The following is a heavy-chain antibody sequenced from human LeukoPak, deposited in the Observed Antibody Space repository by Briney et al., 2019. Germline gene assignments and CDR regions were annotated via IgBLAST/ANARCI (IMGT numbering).Heavy chain of an antibody. CDR1: GGSISSSSYY. CDR2: IYTSGST. J-gene: IGHJ3*02. V-gene: IGHV4-39*07. CDR3: AREQQLADHDAFDI. Sequence: PSETLSLTCTVSGGSISSSSYYWGWIRQPPGKGLEWIGSIYTSGSTNYNPSLKSRVTISVDTSKNQFSLKLSSVTAADTAVYYCAREQQLADHDAFDIWGQGTMVTVSS. D-gene: IGHD6-13*01.